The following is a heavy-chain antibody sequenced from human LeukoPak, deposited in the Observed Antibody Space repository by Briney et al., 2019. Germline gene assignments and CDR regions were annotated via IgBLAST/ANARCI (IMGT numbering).Heavy chain of an antibody. V-gene: IGHV4-34*01. D-gene: IGHD3-3*01. CDR1: GGSFSDNY. CDR2: INHSGST. J-gene: IGHJ6*03. CDR3: ASTPWRYYYYYMDV. Sequence: SETLSLTCAVYGGSFSDNYWSWIRQPPGKWLEWIGEINHSGSTNYNPSLKSRVTISVDTSKNQFSLKLSSVTAADGAVYYGASTPWRYYYYYMDVWGKGTTVTISS.